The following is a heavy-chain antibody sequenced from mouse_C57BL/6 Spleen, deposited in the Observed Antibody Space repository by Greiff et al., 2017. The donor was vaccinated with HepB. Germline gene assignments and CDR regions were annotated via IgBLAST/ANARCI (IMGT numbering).Heavy chain of an antibody. CDR2: IYPGDGDT. CDR3: AREGLRGYFDY. CDR1: GYAFSSSW. J-gene: IGHJ2*01. Sequence: VKLMESGPELVKPGASVKISCKASGYAFSSSWMNWVKQRPGKGLEWIGRIYPGDGDTNYNGKFKGKATLTADKSSSTAYMQLSSLTSEDSAVYFCAREGLRGYFDYWGQGTTLTVSS. V-gene: IGHV1-82*01. D-gene: IGHD2-4*01.